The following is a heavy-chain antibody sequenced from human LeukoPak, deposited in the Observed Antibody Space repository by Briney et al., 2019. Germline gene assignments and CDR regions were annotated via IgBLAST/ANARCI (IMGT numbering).Heavy chain of an antibody. V-gene: IGHV3-48*03. CDR1: GFTFSIYE. CDR2: ISSSGATI. J-gene: IGHJ4*02. Sequence: GGSLRLSCAASGFTFSIYEMNWVRQAPGKGLEWVSYISSSGATIYYADAVKGRFTISRDNAKSSLYLQMNSLRAEDTAVYYCTRDAGTRLKYSFGYGDYWGQGALVTVSS. CDR3: TRDAGTRLKYSFGYGDY. D-gene: IGHD5-18*01.